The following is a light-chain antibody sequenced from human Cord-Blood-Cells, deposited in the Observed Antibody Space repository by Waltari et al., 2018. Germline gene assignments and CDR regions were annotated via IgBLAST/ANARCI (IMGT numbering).Light chain of an antibody. J-gene: IGLJ3*02. V-gene: IGLV2-14*01. Sequence: QSALTQPASVSGSPGQSITISCTGTSSDVGGYNYISWYQQHPGKAPKLMIYDVSKRPSGVCTRFSGYKPGNTASLTISGLQAEDEADYYCSSYTSSSTWVFGGGTKLTVL. CDR1: SSDVGGYNY. CDR2: DVS. CDR3: SSYTSSSTWV.